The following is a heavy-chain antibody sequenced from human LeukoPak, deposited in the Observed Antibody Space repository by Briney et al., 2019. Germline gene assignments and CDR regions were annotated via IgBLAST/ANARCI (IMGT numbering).Heavy chain of an antibody. J-gene: IGHJ4*02. CDR1: GYTFTGYY. CDR2: INPNSGGT. CDR3: ARLLSLSGSYRYYFDY. V-gene: IGHV1-2*02. D-gene: IGHD3-10*01. Sequence: EASVKVSCKASGYTFTGYYMHWVRQAPGQGLEWMGWINPNSGGTNYAQKFQGRVTMTRDTSIGTAYMELSRLRSDDTAVYYCARLLSLSGSYRYYFDYWGQGTLVTVSS.